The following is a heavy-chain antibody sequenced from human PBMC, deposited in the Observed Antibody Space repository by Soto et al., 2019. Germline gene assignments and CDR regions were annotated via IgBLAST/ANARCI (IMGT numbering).Heavy chain of an antibody. CDR1: GYTFTSYG. CDR2: ISSYNGNT. D-gene: IGHD2-15*01. Sequence: QVQLVQSGAEVKKPGASVKVSCKASGYTFTSYGITWVRQAPGQGLEWMGWISSYNGNTNYAQKLQGRVTMATDTYTSTAYMELRSLRSDDTAVYYCAGQYCGGGSCYPGEDCWGQGTLVNVSS. CDR3: AGQYCGGGSCYPGEDC. J-gene: IGHJ4*02. V-gene: IGHV1-18*01.